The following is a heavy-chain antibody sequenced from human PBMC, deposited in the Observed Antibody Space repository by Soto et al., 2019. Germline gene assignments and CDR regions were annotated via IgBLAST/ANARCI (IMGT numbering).Heavy chain of an antibody. V-gene: IGHV3-23*01. J-gene: IGHJ4*02. Sequence: WGSLRLSCAASGFTFSSYAMIWVRQAPGKGLEWVSAISGSGVSTYYADSVKGRFTISRDNSKNTLYLQMNSLRAEDTAVYYCAKAGDYGDYFDYWGQGTLVTVSS. CDR1: GFTFSSYA. D-gene: IGHD4-17*01. CDR2: ISGSGVST. CDR3: AKAGDYGDYFDY.